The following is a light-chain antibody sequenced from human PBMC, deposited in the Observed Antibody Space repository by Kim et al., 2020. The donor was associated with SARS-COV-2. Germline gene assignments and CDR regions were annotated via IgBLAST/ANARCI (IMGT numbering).Light chain of an antibody. CDR1: SSDVGYYNR. V-gene: IGLV2-18*02. J-gene: IGLJ2*01. Sequence: GQAVTISGTGTSSDVGYYNRVSWYQQPPGTAPKLMIYEVINRPSGVPDRFSGSKSGYTASLTISGLQAEDEADYYCSSYTTSTTVVFGGGTQLTVL. CDR3: SSYTTSTTVV. CDR2: EVI.